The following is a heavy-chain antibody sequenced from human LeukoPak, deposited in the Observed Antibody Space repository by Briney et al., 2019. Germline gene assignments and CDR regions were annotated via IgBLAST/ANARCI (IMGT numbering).Heavy chain of an antibody. CDR1: GFTFSSYW. CDR3: ARTYYDFWSGGYYYHYYMDV. D-gene: IGHD3-3*01. V-gene: IGHV3-74*01. J-gene: IGHJ6*03. Sequence: PGGSLRLSCAASGFTFSSYWMHWVRQAPGKGLVWVSRINSDGSSTSYADSVKGRFTISRDNAKNTLYLQMNSLRAEDTAVYYCARTYYDFWSGGYYYHYYMDVWGKGTTVTVSS. CDR2: INSDGSST.